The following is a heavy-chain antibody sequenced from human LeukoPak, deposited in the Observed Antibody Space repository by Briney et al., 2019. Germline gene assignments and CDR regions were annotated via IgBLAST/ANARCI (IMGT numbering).Heavy chain of an antibody. V-gene: IGHV3-21*01. CDR2: ISSSSSYI. CDR1: GFTFSSYE. D-gene: IGHD6-19*01. CDR3: AREGQWLATQYFDY. Sequence: GGSLRLSCAASGFTFSSYEMNWVRQAPGKGLEWVSSISSSSSYIYYADSVKGRFTISRDNAKNSLYLQMNSLRAEDTAVYYCAREGQWLATQYFDYWGQGTLVTVSS. J-gene: IGHJ4*02.